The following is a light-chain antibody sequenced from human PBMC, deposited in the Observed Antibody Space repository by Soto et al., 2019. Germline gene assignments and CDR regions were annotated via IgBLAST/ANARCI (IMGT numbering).Light chain of an antibody. Sequence: QSVLTQPPSASGTPGQTVTISCSGSSSNIGSNTVNWYQQLPGTAPKLPIYSNSQRPSGVSDRFSGSKSGNTASLTISGLQAEDEADYSCSSFTTSSLFVFGTGTKVTVL. CDR3: SSFTTSSLFV. CDR1: SSNIGSNT. CDR2: SNS. V-gene: IGLV1-44*01. J-gene: IGLJ1*01.